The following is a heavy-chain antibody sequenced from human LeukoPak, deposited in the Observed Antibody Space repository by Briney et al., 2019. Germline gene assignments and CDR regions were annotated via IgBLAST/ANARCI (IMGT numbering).Heavy chain of an antibody. D-gene: IGHD3-3*01. V-gene: IGHV4-30-4*08. J-gene: IGHJ3*02. CDR3: ARDQDYDFWSGSQAGHAFDI. CDR1: GGSISSGDYY. Sequence: SETLSLTCTVSGGSISSGDYYWSWIRQPSGKGLEWIGYIYYSGSTYYNPSLKSRVTISVDTSKNQFSLKLSSVTAADTAVYYCARDQDYDFWSGSQAGHAFDIWGQGTMVTVSS. CDR2: IYYSGST.